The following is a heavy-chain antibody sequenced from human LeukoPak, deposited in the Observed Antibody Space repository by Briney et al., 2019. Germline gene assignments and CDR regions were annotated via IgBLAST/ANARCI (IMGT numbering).Heavy chain of an antibody. J-gene: IGHJ3*02. D-gene: IGHD6-19*01. CDR1: GFTFSSYG. CDR3: AKEVRSGWSNDAFDI. Sequence: GRSLRLSCAASGFTFSSYGMHWVRQAPGKGLEWVVVISYDGSNKYYADSVKGRFTISRDNSKNTLYLQMNSLRAEDTAVYYCAKEVRSGWSNDAFDIWGQGTVVTVSS. CDR2: ISYDGSNK. V-gene: IGHV3-30*18.